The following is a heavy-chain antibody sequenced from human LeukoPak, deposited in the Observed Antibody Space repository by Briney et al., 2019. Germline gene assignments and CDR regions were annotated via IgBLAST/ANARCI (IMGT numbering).Heavy chain of an antibody. V-gene: IGHV1-69*06. D-gene: IGHD5-18*01. CDR2: IIPIFVTA. Sequence: ASVKLSCKASGGTFSSYAISWVRQAPGQGGEGRGGIIPIFVTAKYAHKFQARVTITADKSTSTAYMELSSLRSEDTAVYYCARGRYRIYYYYYMDVWGKGTPVTVSS. CDR1: GGTFSSYA. J-gene: IGHJ6*03. CDR3: ARGRYRIYYYYYMDV.